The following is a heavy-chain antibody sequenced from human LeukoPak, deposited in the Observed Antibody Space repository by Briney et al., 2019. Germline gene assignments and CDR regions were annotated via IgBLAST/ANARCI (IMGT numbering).Heavy chain of an antibody. CDR1: GFTFSSYG. V-gene: IGHV3-23*01. J-gene: IGHJ4*02. CDR2: ISGSGGST. Sequence: GGSLRLSCAASGFTFSSYGMSWVRQAPGKGLEWVSAISGSGGSTYYADSVKGRFTISRDNSKNTLYLQTNSLRAEDTAVYYCAKELRITMVRGVPNSWGQGTLVTVSS. CDR3: AKELRITMVRGVPNS. D-gene: IGHD3-10*01.